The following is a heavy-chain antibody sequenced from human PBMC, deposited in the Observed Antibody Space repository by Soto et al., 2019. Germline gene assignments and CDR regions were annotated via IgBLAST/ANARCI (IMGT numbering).Heavy chain of an antibody. Sequence: GGSLRLSCTASGFTFGDYAMSWFRQAPGKGLEWVGFIRSKAYGGTTEYAASVKGRFTISKDDSKSIAYLQMNSLKTEDTAVYYCTPYQSRPGGWFDPWGQGTLVTVSS. V-gene: IGHV3-49*03. D-gene: IGHD2-2*01. CDR2: IRSKAYGGTT. CDR1: GFTFGDYA. CDR3: TPYQSRPGGWFDP. J-gene: IGHJ5*02.